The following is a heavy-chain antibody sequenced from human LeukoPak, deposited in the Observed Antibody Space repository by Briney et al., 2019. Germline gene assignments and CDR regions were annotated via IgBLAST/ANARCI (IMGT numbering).Heavy chain of an antibody. CDR3: AKGSVDIAMVISYYYYGMDV. J-gene: IGHJ6*02. V-gene: IGHV3-23*01. CDR2: ISGSGGST. CDR1: GFTFSSYA. D-gene: IGHD5-18*01. Sequence: GGSLRLSCAVSGFTFSSYAMSWVRQAPGKGLEWVSAISGSGGSTYYADSVKGRFTISRDNSKNTLYLQMNSLRAEDTAVYYCAKGSVDIAMVISYYYYGMDVWGQGTTVTVSS.